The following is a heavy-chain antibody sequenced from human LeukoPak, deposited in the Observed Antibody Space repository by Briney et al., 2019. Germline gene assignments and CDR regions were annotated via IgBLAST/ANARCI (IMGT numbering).Heavy chain of an antibody. CDR2: VSAGGSNT. J-gene: IGHJ4*02. CDR1: PVTFGTSA. Sequence: GGSLRLSCVGSPVTFGTSAMSWVRQAPGKGLEWVSAVSAGGSNTYYADSVEGRFTISRDNSKDTLYLHMDSLRVEDTAQYFCARINCSGGTCYDHFDDWGQGTLVTVSS. D-gene: IGHD2-15*01. CDR3: ARINCSGGTCYDHFDD. V-gene: IGHV3-23*01.